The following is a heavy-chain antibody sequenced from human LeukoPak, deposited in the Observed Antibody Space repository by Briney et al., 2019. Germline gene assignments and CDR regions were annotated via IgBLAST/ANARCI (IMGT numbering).Heavy chain of an antibody. CDR1: GGSISYYY. J-gene: IGHJ6*02. V-gene: IGHV4-59*08. CDR3: ASSYSSSWYPHYYYGMDV. Sequence: SETLSLTCSVSGGSISYYYWSWIRQPPGKGLEWIGYSHDSGESNYNPSLQSRVIISRDTSKNQFSLNLMSVTAADTAVYYCASSYSSSWYPHYYYGMDVWGQGTTVTVSS. D-gene: IGHD6-13*01. CDR2: SHDSGES.